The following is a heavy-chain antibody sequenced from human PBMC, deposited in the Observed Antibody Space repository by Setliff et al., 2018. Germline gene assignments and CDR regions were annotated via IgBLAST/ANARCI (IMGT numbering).Heavy chain of an antibody. CDR2: IYSSGST. CDR1: GDSIINYY. Sequence: PSETLSLTCTVSGDSIINYYWSWIRQPPGKGLEWIGNIYSSGSTNYNPSLKSRVTISVDTSKNQFSLNLTSVTAADTAVYYCAREGFYCTNGVCYRPLDYWGQGTLVTV. V-gene: IGHV4-4*08. CDR3: AREGFYCTNGVCYRPLDY. D-gene: IGHD2-8*01. J-gene: IGHJ4*02.